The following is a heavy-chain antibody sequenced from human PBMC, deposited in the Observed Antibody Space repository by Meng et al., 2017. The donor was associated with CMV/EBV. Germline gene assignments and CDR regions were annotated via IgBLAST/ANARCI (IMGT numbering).Heavy chain of an antibody. V-gene: IGHV3-66*02. CDR2: IYSVGST. CDR1: GFTVSSNY. CDR3: ARVHFGDYGMDY. Sequence: GESLKISCAASGFTVSSNYMSWVRQAPGKGLEWVSVIYSVGSTYYADSVKGRFTISRDNSKNTLYLQMNSLRAEDTAVYYCARVHFGDYGMDYWGQGTLVTVSS. D-gene: IGHD4-17*01. J-gene: IGHJ4*02.